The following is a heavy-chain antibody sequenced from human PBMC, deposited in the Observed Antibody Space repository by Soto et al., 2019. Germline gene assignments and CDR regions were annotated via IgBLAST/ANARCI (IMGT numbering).Heavy chain of an antibody. V-gene: IGHV1-18*01. J-gene: IGHJ5*01. D-gene: IGHD2-15*01. Sequence: ASVKVSCKASGYTFTSYGISWVRQAPGQGLEWMGWISAYNGNTNYAQKLQGRVTMTTDTSTSTAYMELRSLRSDDTAVYYCAREGSGGWVAARIWFDSWGQGTLVTVSS. CDR1: GYTFTSYG. CDR2: ISAYNGNT. CDR3: AREGSGGWVAARIWFDS.